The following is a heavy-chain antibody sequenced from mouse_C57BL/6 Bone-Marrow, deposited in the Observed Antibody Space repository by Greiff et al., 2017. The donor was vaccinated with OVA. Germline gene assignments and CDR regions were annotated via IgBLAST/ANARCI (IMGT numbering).Heavy chain of an antibody. CDR2: INPSTGGT. V-gene: IGHV1-42*01. CDR1: GYSFTGYY. Sequence: VQLQQSGPELVKPGASVKISCKASGYSFTGYYMNWVKQSPEKSLEWIGEINPSTGGTTYNQKFKAKATLPVDKSSSTAYMQLKSLTSEDSAVYYCARAGVYDGYPWYIDVWGTGTTVTVSS. CDR3: ARAGVYDGYPWYIDV. D-gene: IGHD2-3*01. J-gene: IGHJ1*03.